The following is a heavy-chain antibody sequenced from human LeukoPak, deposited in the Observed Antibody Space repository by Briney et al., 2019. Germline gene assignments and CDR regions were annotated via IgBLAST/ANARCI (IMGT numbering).Heavy chain of an antibody. CDR3: AKVGVPFDS. CDR1: GFTFSSYA. J-gene: IGHJ4*02. Sequence: PGGSLRLSCAASGFTFSSYAMSWVRQAPGKGLEWVSAISASGGSTCYADSVKGRFTISRDNPKNTLYLRMNSLRAEDTAVYYCAKVGVPFDSWGQGTLVTVSS. V-gene: IGHV3-23*01. CDR2: ISASGGST. D-gene: IGHD2-8*01.